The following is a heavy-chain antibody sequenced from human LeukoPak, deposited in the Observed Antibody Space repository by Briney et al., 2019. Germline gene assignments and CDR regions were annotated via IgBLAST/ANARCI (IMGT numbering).Heavy chain of an antibody. V-gene: IGHV3-30-3*01. CDR1: GFTFSSYA. D-gene: IGHD1-26*01. J-gene: IGHJ4*02. Sequence: GGSLRLSCAASGFTFSSYAMHWVRQAPGKGLEWVAVISYDGSNKYYADSVKGRFTISRDNSKNTLYLQMNSLRAEDTAVYYCARDRGSGSWEADYWGQGTLVTVSS. CDR2: ISYDGSNK. CDR3: ARDRGSGSWEADY.